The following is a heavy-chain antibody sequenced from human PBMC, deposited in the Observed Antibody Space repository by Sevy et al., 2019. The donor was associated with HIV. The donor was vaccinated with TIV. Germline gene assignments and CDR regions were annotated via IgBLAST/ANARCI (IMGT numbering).Heavy chain of an antibody. V-gene: IGHV3-23*01. CDR1: GFTFSSYA. J-gene: IGHJ3*02. CDR3: AKDQGETSGYYPLGAFDI. CDR2: VSGSGGST. Sequence: GGSLRLSCAASGFTFSSYAMNWVRQAPGKGLELVSAVSGSGGSTYYEDYVKGRFTISRDNSESTMYLQMNNLRGEETALYYCAKDQGETSGYYPLGAFDIWGQGTVVTVSS. D-gene: IGHD3-22*01.